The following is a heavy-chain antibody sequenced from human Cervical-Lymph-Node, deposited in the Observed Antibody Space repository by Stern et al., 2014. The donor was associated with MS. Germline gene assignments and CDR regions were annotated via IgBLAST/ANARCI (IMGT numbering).Heavy chain of an antibody. CDR3: ARDRRAFGGVILDY. CDR1: GYTFTSYG. D-gene: IGHD3-16*02. CDR2: IRAYNGKT. J-gene: IGHJ4*02. Sequence: QMQLVQSGAEVKKPGASVKVSCKASGYTFTSYGISWVRQAPGQGLEWMGWIRAYNGKTNYAQKLQGRVHMTTDTSTSTAYMELRSLRSDDTAVYYCARDRRAFGGVILDYWGQGTLVTVSS. V-gene: IGHV1-18*04.